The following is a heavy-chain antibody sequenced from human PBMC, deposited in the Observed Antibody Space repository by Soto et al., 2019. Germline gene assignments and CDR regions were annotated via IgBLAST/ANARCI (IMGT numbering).Heavy chain of an antibody. D-gene: IGHD6-19*01. CDR2: IYHTGST. CDR1: GGSISGYY. CDR3: ARGVAVAGNYFDY. J-gene: IGHJ4*02. Sequence: SETLSLTCTVSGGSISGYYWSWIRQPPGKGLEWIDYIYHTGSTNYNPSLKGRATLSVDMSKNQFSLKLSSVTAADTAVYYCARGVAVAGNYFDYWGQGTLVTVSS. V-gene: IGHV4-59*01.